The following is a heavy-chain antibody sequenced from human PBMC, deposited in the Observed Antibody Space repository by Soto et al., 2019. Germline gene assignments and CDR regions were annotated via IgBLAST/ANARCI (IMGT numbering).Heavy chain of an antibody. CDR1: GGSISSYY. D-gene: IGHD5-18*01. Sequence: SETLSLTCTVSGGSISSYYWSWIRQPPGKGLEWIGYIYYSGSTNYNPSLKSRVTISVDTSKNQFSLKLSSVTAADTAVYYCAKDRGYNYGHYSNIYYFDYWGQGTLVTV. CDR3: AKDRGYNYGHYSNIYYFDY. V-gene: IGHV4-59*01. J-gene: IGHJ4*02. CDR2: IYYSGST.